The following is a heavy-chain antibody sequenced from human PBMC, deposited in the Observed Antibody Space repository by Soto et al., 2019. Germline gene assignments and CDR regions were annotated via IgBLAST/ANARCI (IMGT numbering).Heavy chain of an antibody. CDR2: INHSGTT. V-gene: IGHV4-34*01. J-gene: IGHJ5*02. CDR3: ERGWRFDP. D-gene: IGHD1-1*01. CDR1: GVSFSGYH. Sequence: SEPLSLTCGVYGVSFSGYHWNWIRQSPGQGLEWSGEINHSGTTKYNPSLESRINLSVDTSKKQFSLKMFSVTAADTAIYYCERGWRFDPWGQGT.